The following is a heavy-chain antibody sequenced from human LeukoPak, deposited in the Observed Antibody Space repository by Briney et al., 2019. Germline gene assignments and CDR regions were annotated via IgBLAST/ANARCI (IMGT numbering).Heavy chain of an antibody. V-gene: IGHV3-30*04. D-gene: IGHD3-16*02. CDR1: GFTFSAYA. CDR3: ARDLWGSYRYPFDY. Sequence: PGRSLGLSCAASGFTFSAYAMHWVRQAPGKGREWVAVISYDESNKYYADSVKGRFTISRDNSKNTLYLQMNSQRPDDTAVYYCARDLWGSYRYPFDYWGQGTLVTVPS. J-gene: IGHJ4*02. CDR2: ISYDESNK.